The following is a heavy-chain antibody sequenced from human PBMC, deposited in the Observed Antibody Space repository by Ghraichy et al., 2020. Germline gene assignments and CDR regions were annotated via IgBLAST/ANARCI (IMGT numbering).Heavy chain of an antibody. CDR1: GFMFNNYV. CDR3: AKDSRVTSYDALTPTDGMDV. J-gene: IGHJ6*02. D-gene: IGHD3-16*01. Sequence: GGSLRLSCAVSGFMFNNYVMSWVRQAPGKGLEWVSDISTSGGSTFYADSVRGRFIISRDNSKNTLYLQMNSLRAEDTAVYYCAKDSRVTSYDALTPTDGMDVWGQGTTVTVSS. V-gene: IGHV3-23*01. CDR2: ISTSGGST.